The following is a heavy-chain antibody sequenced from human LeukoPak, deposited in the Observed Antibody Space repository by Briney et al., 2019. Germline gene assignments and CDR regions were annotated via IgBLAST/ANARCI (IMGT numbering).Heavy chain of an antibody. V-gene: IGHV3-7*05. CDR3: ARKGRIDY. CDR2: IKEDGSEK. CDR1: GFTFSNWW. Sequence: PGRSLRLSCAASGFTFSNWWMTWVRQAPGKGLEWVANIKEDGSEKNHVESVKGRFTISRDNAKNSLYLQMNSLRTEDTAVYYCARKGRIDYWGQGTLVTVSS. J-gene: IGHJ4*02. D-gene: IGHD3-10*01.